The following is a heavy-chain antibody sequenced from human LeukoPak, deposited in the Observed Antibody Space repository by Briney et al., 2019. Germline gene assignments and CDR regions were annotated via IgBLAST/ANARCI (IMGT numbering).Heavy chain of an antibody. CDR2: IYYSGST. CDR3: ARGSWRDNWFDP. D-gene: IGHD3-10*01. J-gene: IGHJ5*02. V-gene: IGHV4-39*07. Sequence: SETLSLTCTVSGGSISSSSYYWGWIRQPPGKGLEWIGSIYYSGSTYYNPSLKSRVTISVDTSKNQFSLKLSSVTAADTAVYYCARGSWRDNWFDPWGQGTLVTVSS. CDR1: GGSISSSSYY.